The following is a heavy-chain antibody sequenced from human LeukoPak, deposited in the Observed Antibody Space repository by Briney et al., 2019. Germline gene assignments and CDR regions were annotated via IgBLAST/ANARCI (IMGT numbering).Heavy chain of an antibody. CDR1: GFTFSSYA. Sequence: GGSLRLSCAASGFTFSSYAMSWVRQAPGKGLEWVSGISGSGGSTYYADSVKGRFTISRDNSKNTLYLQMNSLRAEDTAVYYCAKDSGYCSGGSCLFFDYWGQGTLVTVSS. V-gene: IGHV3-23*01. J-gene: IGHJ4*02. CDR3: AKDSGYCSGGSCLFFDY. CDR2: ISGSGGST. D-gene: IGHD2-15*01.